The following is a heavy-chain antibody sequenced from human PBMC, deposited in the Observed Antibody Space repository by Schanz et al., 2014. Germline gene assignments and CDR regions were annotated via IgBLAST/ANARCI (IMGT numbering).Heavy chain of an antibody. V-gene: IGHV3-33*06. CDR1: GFTLSNYA. CDR3: AKDLGVDCGDGCFNWYFDL. CDR2: IWYDGSNK. Sequence: QVQLLESGGGLVQPGGSLRLSCAASGFTLSNYAMSWVRQAPGKGLEWVAVIWYDGSNKYYADSVKGRFTISRDNFKGALYLQMNSLRAEDTAVYFCAKDLGVDCGDGCFNWYFDLWGRGTLVTVSS. D-gene: IGHD2-21*02. J-gene: IGHJ2*01.